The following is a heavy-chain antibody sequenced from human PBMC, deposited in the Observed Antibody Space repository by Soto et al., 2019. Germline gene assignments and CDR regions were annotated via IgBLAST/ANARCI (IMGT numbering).Heavy chain of an antibody. D-gene: IGHD1-1*01. J-gene: IGHJ4*02. CDR2: ISVHNGNT. CDR1: GYTFTSYG. Sequence: QVHLVQSGAEVRKPGASVKVSCKGSGYTFTSYGITWVRQAPGQGLEWMGWISVHNGNTNYAQKLQGRVTVTRDTSTSTAYMELRSLRSDDTAVYYCARGRYGDYWDQGALVTVSS. V-gene: IGHV1-18*01. CDR3: ARGRYGDY.